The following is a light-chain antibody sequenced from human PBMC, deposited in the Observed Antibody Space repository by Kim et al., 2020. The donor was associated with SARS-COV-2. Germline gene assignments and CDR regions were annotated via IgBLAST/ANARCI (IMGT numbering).Light chain of an antibody. V-gene: IGLV4-60*03. Sequence: QLVLTQSSSASASLGSSVKLACTLSSGHNNYIIAWHQQQPGKAPRYLMKVEGIGTYTRGGGVPDRFSGSSSGADRYLSISNVQSEDEADYYCETWDTYSVVFGEGTKLTVL. CDR3: ETWDTYSVV. CDR2: VEGIGTY. CDR1: SGHNNYI. J-gene: IGLJ2*01.